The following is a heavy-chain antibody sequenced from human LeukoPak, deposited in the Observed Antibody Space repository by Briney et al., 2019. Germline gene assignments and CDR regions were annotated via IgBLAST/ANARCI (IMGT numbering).Heavy chain of an antibody. CDR2: INHSGST. D-gene: IGHD3-10*01. CDR1: GGSFRGYY. V-gene: IGHV4-34*01. J-gene: IGHJ4*02. Sequence: SETLSLTCAVYGGSFRGYYWSWIRQPPGKGLEWIGEINHSGSTNYNPSLKSRVTISVDTSKNQFSLKLSSVTAADTAVYYCARVRPMVRGAYFDYWGQGTLVTVSS. CDR3: ARVRPMVRGAYFDY.